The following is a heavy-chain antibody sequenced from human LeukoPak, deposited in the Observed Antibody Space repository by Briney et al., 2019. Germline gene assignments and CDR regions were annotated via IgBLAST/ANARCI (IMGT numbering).Heavy chain of an antibody. CDR3: ARYKPGGPALNH. J-gene: IGHJ1*01. V-gene: IGHV4-39*07. D-gene: IGHD2-8*02. CDR2: VYHNINT. Sequence: SETLSLTCTVSGGSISSSSYYWAWIRQPPGKGLEWIGCVYHNINTHYNPSLGSRLTVSLDSSKNQFSLNLASATAADTAIYFCARYKPGGPALNHWGQGTLVTVSS. CDR1: GGSISSSSYY.